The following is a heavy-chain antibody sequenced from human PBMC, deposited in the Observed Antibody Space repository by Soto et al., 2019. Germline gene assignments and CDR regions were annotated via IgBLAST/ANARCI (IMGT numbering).Heavy chain of an antibody. CDR1: GYTFTSYA. V-gene: IGHV1-3*04. CDR2: INTAKDNT. D-gene: IGHD6-13*01. J-gene: IGHJ4*02. CDR3: ARGSSWSYFDY. Sequence: QVQLVQSGAEVKKPGASVKVSCKASGYTFTSYAIHWVRQAPGQRLEWMGWINTAKDNTKYSQKFQGRVTIPRDTSASIVYMELSSLRSEDTAVYYCARGSSWSYFDYWGQGTLVTVSS.